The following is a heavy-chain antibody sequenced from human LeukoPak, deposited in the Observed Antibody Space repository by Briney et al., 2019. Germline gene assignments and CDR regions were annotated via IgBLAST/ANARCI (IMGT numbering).Heavy chain of an antibody. Sequence: PGGSLRLSCAASGFTFSSYGKRGVRQAPGKGLEGVAFIRYDGSNKYYADSVKGRVTISRDNSKNTLYLQMNSLRAEDTAVYYCAKDQPYDFWSGYSAGYDYWDQGTLVTVSS. D-gene: IGHD3-3*01. V-gene: IGHV3-30*02. CDR1: GFTFSSYG. CDR3: AKDQPYDFWSGYSAGYDY. CDR2: IRYDGSNK. J-gene: IGHJ4*02.